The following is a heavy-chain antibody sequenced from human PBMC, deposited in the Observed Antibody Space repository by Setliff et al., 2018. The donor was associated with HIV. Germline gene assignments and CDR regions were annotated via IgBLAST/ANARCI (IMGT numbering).Heavy chain of an antibody. D-gene: IGHD3-22*01. CDR3: ARGGYYYDSSGYGRLDY. J-gene: IGHJ4*02. CDR1: GGSFSGYY. CDR2: INHRGST. V-gene: IGHV4-34*01. Sequence: SETLSLTCAVYGGSFSGYYWSWIRQPPGKGLEWIGEINHRGSTNYNPSLESRVTISVDTSKNQFSLKLSSVTAADTAVYYCARGGYYYDSSGYGRLDYWGQGTLVTVSS.